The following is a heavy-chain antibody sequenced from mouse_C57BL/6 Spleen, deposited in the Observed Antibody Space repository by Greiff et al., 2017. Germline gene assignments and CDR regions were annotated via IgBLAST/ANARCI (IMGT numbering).Heavy chain of an antibody. D-gene: IGHD3-2*02. CDR1: GFTFSDYG. Sequence: VTLMASGGGLVTPGGSLKLSCAASGFTFSDYGMHWVRQAPEKGLEWVAYISSGSSTIYYADTVKGRFTISRDNAKNTLFLQMTSLRSEDTAMYYCARGGQLRLQSDYGGQGTTLTVAS. CDR2: ISSGSSTI. CDR3: ARGGQLRLQSDY. J-gene: IGHJ2*01. V-gene: IGHV5-17*01.